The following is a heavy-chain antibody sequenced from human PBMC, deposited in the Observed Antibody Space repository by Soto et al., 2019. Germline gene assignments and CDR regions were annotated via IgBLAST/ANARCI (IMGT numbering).Heavy chain of an antibody. Sequence: QVQLVQSGAEVKKPGSSVKVSCKASGGTFSSYAISWVRQAPGQGLEWMGGIIPIFGTANYAQKFQGRVTITADESTSTAYMELSSLRSEDTAVYYCASARYYGFWSDLAYYGMDVWGQGTTVTVSS. CDR2: IIPIFGTA. V-gene: IGHV1-69*01. CDR3: ASARYYGFWSDLAYYGMDV. CDR1: GGTFSSYA. J-gene: IGHJ6*02. D-gene: IGHD3-3*01.